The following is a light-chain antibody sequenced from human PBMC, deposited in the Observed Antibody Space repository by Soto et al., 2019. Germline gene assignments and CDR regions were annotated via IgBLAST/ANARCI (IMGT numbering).Light chain of an antibody. V-gene: IGKV1-39*01. J-gene: IGKJ1*01. CDR3: QQSYSTLWT. CDR2: AAS. CDR1: QSISSY. Sequence: DIQMTQSPSSLSASVGDRVTITCRASQSISSYLNWYQQKPGKAPKLLIYAASSLQSGVSSRFSCSGSRTDFTLTISSLQPEDFATYYCQQSYSTLWTFGQGTKVEI.